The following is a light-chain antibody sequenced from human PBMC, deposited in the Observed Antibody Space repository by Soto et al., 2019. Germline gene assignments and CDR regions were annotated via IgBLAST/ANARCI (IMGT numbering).Light chain of an antibody. J-gene: IGKJ1*01. Sequence: DIQMIQSPSSLSASVGDRVTITCRASQSISSYLNWYQQKPGKAPKLLIYAASSLQSGVPSRFSGSGSGTEFTLTISSLQPDDFATYYCQQYNSYSFGQGTKVDNK. CDR2: AAS. CDR1: QSISSY. V-gene: IGKV1-39*01. CDR3: QQYNSYS.